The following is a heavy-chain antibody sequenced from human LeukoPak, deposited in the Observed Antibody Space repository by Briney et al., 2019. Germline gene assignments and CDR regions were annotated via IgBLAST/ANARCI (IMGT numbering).Heavy chain of an antibody. CDR3: ARESAVAAANLDL. CDR2: INHSGST. CDR1: GGSFSGYY. J-gene: IGHJ5*02. V-gene: IGHV4-34*01. Sequence: SETLSLTCAVYGGSFSGYYWSWIRQSPGKGLEWIWEINHSGSTNYNPSLKSRVTISVDTSKNQFSLKLSSVTAADTAVYYCARESAVAAANLDLWGQGTLVTVSS. D-gene: IGHD6-19*01.